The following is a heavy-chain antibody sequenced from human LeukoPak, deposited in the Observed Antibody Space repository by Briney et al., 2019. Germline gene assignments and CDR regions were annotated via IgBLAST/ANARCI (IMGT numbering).Heavy chain of an antibody. CDR3: ARRAHAVAYKYYYYYYMDV. CDR1: GDSISSSSYY. Sequence: PSETLSLTCTVSGDSISSSSYYWGWIRQPPGKGLERIGRIYYSGSTYYNPSLKSRVTISVDTSKNQFSLKLSSVTAADTAVYYGARRAHAVAYKYYYYYYMDVWGKGTTVTISS. J-gene: IGHJ6*03. V-gene: IGHV4-39*07. D-gene: IGHD6-19*01. CDR2: IYYSGST.